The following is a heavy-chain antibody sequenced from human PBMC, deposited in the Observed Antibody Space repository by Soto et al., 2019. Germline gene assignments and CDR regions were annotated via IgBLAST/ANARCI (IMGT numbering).Heavy chain of an antibody. CDR3: ARDQYYFDSSGYYDF. V-gene: IGHV1-69*01. D-gene: IGHD3-22*01. CDR1: GGIFSSFS. CDR2: IIPMTGTP. Sequence: QVQLVQSGAEVKTPGSSVEVSCKASGGIFSSFSITWVRQVPGHGLEWMGGIIPMTGTPNYAEKFQGRLTLTADASTRTAYLVLRSLTSDDTAVYFCARDQYYFDSSGYYDFWGQGTLVTVSS. J-gene: IGHJ4*02.